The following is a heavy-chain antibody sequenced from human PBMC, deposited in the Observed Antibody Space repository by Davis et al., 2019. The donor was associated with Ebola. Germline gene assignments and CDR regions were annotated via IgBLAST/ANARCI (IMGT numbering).Heavy chain of an antibody. Sequence: GGSLRLSCAASGFTFSSYWMSWVRQAPGKGLEWVANIKQDGSEKYYVDSVKGRFTISRDNAKNSLYLQMNSLRAEDTAVYYCARDRLEVDYDFWSGYPDYYYYYGMDVWGQGTTVTVSS. CDR1: GFTFSSYW. D-gene: IGHD3-3*01. CDR2: IKQDGSEK. CDR3: ARDRLEVDYDFWSGYPDYYYYYGMDV. V-gene: IGHV3-7*03. J-gene: IGHJ6*02.